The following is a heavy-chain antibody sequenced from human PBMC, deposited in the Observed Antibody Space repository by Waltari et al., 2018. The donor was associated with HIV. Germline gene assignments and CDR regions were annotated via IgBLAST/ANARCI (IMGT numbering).Heavy chain of an antibody. D-gene: IGHD3-22*01. CDR3: ARSMSLYYYGMDV. V-gene: IGHV5-51*01. J-gene: IGHJ6*02. Sequence: EWMGIIYPGDSDTRYSPSFQGQVTISADKSISTAYLQWSSLKASDTAMYYCARSMSLYYYGMDVWGQGTTVTVSS. CDR2: IYPGDSDT.